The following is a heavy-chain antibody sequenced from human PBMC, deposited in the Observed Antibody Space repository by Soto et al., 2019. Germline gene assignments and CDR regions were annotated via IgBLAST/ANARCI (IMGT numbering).Heavy chain of an antibody. Sequence: QVHLQQPGPALVKPSQTLSLTCAISGDSVSSNTAAWNWIRQSPSRGLEWLGRTYYRSKWYNDYEGSVNSRITIIPDTLMTQFALQPHSVTLESRAGYYCAIDGNARPYGFDFWGQGTLVTVSS. CDR2: TYYRSKWYN. CDR1: GDSVSSNTAA. CDR3: AIDGNARPYGFDF. D-gene: IGHD3-16*01. J-gene: IGHJ4*02. V-gene: IGHV6-1*01.